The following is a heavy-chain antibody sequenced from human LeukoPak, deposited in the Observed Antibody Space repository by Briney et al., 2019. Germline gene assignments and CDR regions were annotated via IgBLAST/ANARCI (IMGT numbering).Heavy chain of an antibody. D-gene: IGHD4-17*01. CDR3: ARVGDMTTVTTDY. Sequence: GGSLRLSCAASGFTFSSYSMNWVRQAPGKGLEGVSYISSSSSTIYYADSVKGRFTISRDNAKNSLYLQMNSLRAEDTAVYYCARVGDMTTVTTDYWGQGTLVTVSS. CDR1: GFTFSSYS. V-gene: IGHV3-48*04. J-gene: IGHJ4*02. CDR2: ISSSSSTI.